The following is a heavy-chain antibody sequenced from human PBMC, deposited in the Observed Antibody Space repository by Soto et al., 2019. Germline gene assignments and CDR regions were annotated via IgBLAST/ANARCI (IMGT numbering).Heavy chain of an antibody. CDR2: IIPMFGTP. V-gene: IGHV1-69*06. Sequence: QVQVFQSGAEVKKPGSSVRVSCKVSGGTLNSQSITWVRQAPGQGLEWMGGIIPMFGTPTDAQKFRGRVTISADTSTSTVYVELRSLSSQDTAVYYCATSLAARRKPYNWLDAWRQGTLVTVSS. D-gene: IGHD6-6*01. J-gene: IGHJ5*02. CDR3: ATSLAARRKPYNWLDA. CDR1: GGTLNSQS.